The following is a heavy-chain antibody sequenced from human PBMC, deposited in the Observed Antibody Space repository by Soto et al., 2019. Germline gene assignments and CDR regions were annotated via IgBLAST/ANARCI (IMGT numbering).Heavy chain of an antibody. CDR1: GFTFSSYG. Sequence: SCAASGFTFSSYGMHWFRQAPGKGLEWVAVISYDGSNKYYADSVKGRFTISRDNSKNTLYLQMNSLRAEDTAVYYCAKDSSGWSSEAFDIWGQGTMVTVSS. CDR3: AKDSSGWSSEAFDI. D-gene: IGHD6-19*01. J-gene: IGHJ3*02. CDR2: ISYDGSNK. V-gene: IGHV3-30*18.